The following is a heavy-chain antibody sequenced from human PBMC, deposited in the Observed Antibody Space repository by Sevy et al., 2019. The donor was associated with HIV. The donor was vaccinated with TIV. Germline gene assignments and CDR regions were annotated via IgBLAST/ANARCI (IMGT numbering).Heavy chain of an antibody. D-gene: IGHD3-22*01. J-gene: IGHJ4*02. CDR1: GYTFTTYP. CDR2: ISTYNGET. V-gene: IGHV1-18*01. Sequence: ASVKVSCKASGYTFTTYPIGWVRQAPGQGLEWMGWISTYNGETRGAQKFQGRATMTTDTSTSTAYLELRSLRSDDTAVYYCARDSDGSGHYYADYFDYWGQGTLVTVSS. CDR3: ARDSDGSGHYYADYFDY.